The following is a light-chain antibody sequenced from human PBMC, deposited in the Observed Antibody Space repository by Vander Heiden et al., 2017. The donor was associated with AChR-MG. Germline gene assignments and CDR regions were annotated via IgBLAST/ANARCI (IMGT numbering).Light chain of an antibody. CDR2: SDS. CDR3: QAWDTSSDDLV. J-gene: IGLJ2*01. V-gene: IGLV3-21*02. Sequence: SYVLTQPPSVSVAPGQTARIACGGNNIGSKSVHWYQLKPGQAPVLVVYSDSDRPSEIPERFSGSNSGNTATLTISRVEAGDEADYYCQAWDTSSDDLVFGGGTKLTVL. CDR1: NIGSKS.